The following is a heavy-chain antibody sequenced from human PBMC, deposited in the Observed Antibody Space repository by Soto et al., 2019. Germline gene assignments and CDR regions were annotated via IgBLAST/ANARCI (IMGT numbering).Heavy chain of an antibody. J-gene: IGHJ4*02. CDR3: ARDGEGSGYSPFDY. CDR1: GFTFSSYG. V-gene: IGHV3-33*01. D-gene: IGHD3-3*01. Sequence: WGSLRLSCAASGFTFSSYGMHWVRQAPGKGLEWVAVIWYDGSNKYYADSVKGRFTISRDNSKNTLYLQMNSLRAEDTAVYYCARDGEGSGYSPFDYCGQGTLVTVSS. CDR2: IWYDGSNK.